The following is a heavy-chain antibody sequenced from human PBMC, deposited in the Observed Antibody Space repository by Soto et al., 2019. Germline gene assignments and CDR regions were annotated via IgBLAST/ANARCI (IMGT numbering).Heavy chain of an antibody. CDR1: GGSFSGYY. J-gene: IGHJ5*02. Sequence: SETLSLTCAVYGGSFSGYYWSWIRQPPGKGLEWIGEINHSGSTNYNPSLKSRVTISVDTSKNQFSLKLSSVTAADTAGYYCARGRPTTNNWFDPWGQGTLVTVSS. CDR2: INHSGST. CDR3: ARGRPTTNNWFDP. D-gene: IGHD4-17*01. V-gene: IGHV4-34*01.